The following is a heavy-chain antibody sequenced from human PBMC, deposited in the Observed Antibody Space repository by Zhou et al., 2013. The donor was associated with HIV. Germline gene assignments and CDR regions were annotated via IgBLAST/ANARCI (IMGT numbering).Heavy chain of an antibody. CDR1: GYTFTTYG. J-gene: IGHJ6*02. CDR2: ISPYDGHT. D-gene: IGHD5-12*01. V-gene: IGHV1-18*01. CDR3: ARDKGGYHEYYGIDV. Sequence: QVQLVQSGAELKKPGASVKVSCKTSGYTFTTYGISWVRQAPGQGLEWMGWISPYDGHTDYAQNLQGRLTMTTDTATNTAYMELRSLRSDDTAVYYCARDKGGYHEYYGIDVWGQGATVTVSS.